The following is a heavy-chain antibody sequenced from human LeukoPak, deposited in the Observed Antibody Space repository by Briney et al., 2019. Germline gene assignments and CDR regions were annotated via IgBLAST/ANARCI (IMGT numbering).Heavy chain of an antibody. V-gene: IGHV1-2*02. J-gene: IGHJ5*02. Sequence: ASVKVSCKASGYTFTGYYMHWVRQAPGQGLEWMGWINPNSGGTNYAQKFQGRATMTRDTSISTAYMELSSMRSEDTAVYYCARSHTRKGFCGGGRCYPAVWWFDPWGQGTLVTVSS. CDR2: INPNSGGT. CDR3: ARSHTRKGFCGGGRCYPAVWWFDP. D-gene: IGHD2-15*01. CDR1: GYTFTGYY.